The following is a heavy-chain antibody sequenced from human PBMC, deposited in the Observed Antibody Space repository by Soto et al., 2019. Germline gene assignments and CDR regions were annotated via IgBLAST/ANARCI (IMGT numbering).Heavy chain of an antibody. J-gene: IGHJ3*02. CDR3: AREGGDYGDDAFDI. CDR1: GFTFSSYS. V-gene: IGHV3-21*01. Sequence: EVQLVESGGGLVKPGGSLRLSCAASGFTFSSYSMNWVRQAPGKGLEWVSSISSSSSYIYYADSVKGRFTISRDNAKNSRYLQMNILRAEDTAVYYCAREGGDYGDDAFDIWGQGTMVTVSS. D-gene: IGHD4-17*01. CDR2: ISSSSSYI.